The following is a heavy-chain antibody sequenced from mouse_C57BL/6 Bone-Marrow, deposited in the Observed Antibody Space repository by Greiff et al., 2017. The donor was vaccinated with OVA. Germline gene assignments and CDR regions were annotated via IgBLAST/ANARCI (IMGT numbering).Heavy chain of an antibody. D-gene: IGHD1-1*01. J-gene: IGHJ2*01. CDR2: ISDGGSYI. CDR1: GFTFSSYA. Sequence: EVKLMESGGGLVKPGGSLKLSCAASGFTFSSYAMSWVRQTPEKRLEWVANISDGGSYIYYPDNVKGRFTISRDNAKNNLYLQMSHLKSEDTAMYYSARECNSSDYYDYWGQGTTLTVSS. CDR3: ARECNSSDYYDY. V-gene: IGHV5-4*01.